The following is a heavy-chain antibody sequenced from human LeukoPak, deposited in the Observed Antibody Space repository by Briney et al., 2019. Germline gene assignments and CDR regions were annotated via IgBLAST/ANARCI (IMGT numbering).Heavy chain of an antibody. CDR3: ARVSSTSLNFDY. J-gene: IGHJ4*02. D-gene: IGHD2-2*01. CDR2: IYHSGST. V-gene: IGHV4-30-2*01. Sequence: PSETLSLTCAVSGGSISSGGYSWSWIRQPPGKGLEWIGEIYHSGSTNYNPSLKSRVTISVDKSKNQFSLKLSSVTAADTAVYYCARVSSTSLNFDYWGQGTLVTVSS. CDR1: GGSISSGGYS.